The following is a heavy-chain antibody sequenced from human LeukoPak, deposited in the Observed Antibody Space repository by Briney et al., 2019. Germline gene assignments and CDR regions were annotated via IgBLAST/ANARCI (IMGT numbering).Heavy chain of an antibody. J-gene: IGHJ4*02. V-gene: IGHV3-20*04. Sequence: PGGSLRLSCAASGFTFDDYGMSWVRQAPGKGLEWVSGINWNGGSTGYADSVKGRFTISRDNAENSLYLQMNSLRAEDTALYYCARDGAPYSSGWYSVDYWGQGTLVTVSS. CDR1: GFTFDDYG. CDR2: INWNGGST. CDR3: ARDGAPYSSGWYSVDY. D-gene: IGHD6-19*01.